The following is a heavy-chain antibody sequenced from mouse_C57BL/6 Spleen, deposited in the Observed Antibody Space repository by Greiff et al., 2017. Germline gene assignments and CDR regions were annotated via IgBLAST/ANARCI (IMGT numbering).Heavy chain of an antibody. CDR1: GYTFTSYW. CDR2: IDPNSGGT. Sequence: QVQLQQPGAELVKPGASVKLSCKASGYTFTSYWMHWVKQRPGRGLEWIGWIDPNSGGTKYNEKFKGKATLTVDKPSSTAYMQLSSLTSEDTAVYYCARNYYGSSYFDYWGKGTTLTVSS. CDR3: ARNYYGSSYFDY. D-gene: IGHD1-1*01. J-gene: IGHJ2*01. V-gene: IGHV1-72*01.